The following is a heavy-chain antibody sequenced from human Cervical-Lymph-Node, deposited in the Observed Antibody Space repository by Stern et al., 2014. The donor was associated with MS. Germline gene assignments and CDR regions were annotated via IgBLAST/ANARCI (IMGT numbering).Heavy chain of an antibody. V-gene: IGHV4-59*01. D-gene: IGHD6-13*01. CDR3: ARVLRRRVIGAPGAGYYFDY. Sequence: VQLVESGPGLVQPSETLSLTCTVSGDSINYYYWGWIRQPPGKALEWIGYIFYRGSTTYNPSLNSRVTISVDTSKNQFSLNLSSVTAADTAVYYCARVLRRRVIGAPGAGYYFDYWGQGTLVTVPS. CDR1: GDSINYYY. J-gene: IGHJ4*02. CDR2: IFYRGST.